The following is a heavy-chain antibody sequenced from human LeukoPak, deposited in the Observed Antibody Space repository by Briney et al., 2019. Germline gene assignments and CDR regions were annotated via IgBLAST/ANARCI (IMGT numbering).Heavy chain of an antibody. CDR3: AKVACRGLGSTSCRQDYYYMDV. CDR1: GFTFSSYG. CDR2: IRYDGSNK. D-gene: IGHD2-2*01. V-gene: IGHV3-30*02. J-gene: IGHJ6*03. Sequence: PGGSLRLSCAASGFTFSSYGMHWVRQAPGKGLEWVAFIRYDGSNKYYADSVKGRFTISRDNSKNTLYLQMNSLRAEDTAVYYCAKVACRGLGSTSCRQDYYYMDVWGKGTTVTVSS.